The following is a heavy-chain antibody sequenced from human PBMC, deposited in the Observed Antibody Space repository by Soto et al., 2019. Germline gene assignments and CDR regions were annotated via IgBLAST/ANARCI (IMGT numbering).Heavy chain of an antibody. CDR2: ISCSGGST. V-gene: IGHV3-23*01. D-gene: IGHD3-10*02. J-gene: IGHJ2*01. CDR3: VFQAEDGIRDVRSVSAFLVNRSSDL. Sequence: GKGLEWVSSISCSGGSTYYADSVKGRFTISRENYKNTLYLKMKRLRAEDTGVYYFVFQAEDGIRDVRSVSAFLVNRSSDL.